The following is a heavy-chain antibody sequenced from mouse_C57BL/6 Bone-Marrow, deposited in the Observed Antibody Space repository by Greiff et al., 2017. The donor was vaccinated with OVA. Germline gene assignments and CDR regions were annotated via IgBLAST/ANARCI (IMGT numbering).Heavy chain of an antibody. V-gene: IGHV1-7*01. CDR3: ARSGCY. D-gene: IGHD3-2*02. Sequence: VQLVESGAELAKPGASVKLSCKASGYTFTSYWMHWVKQRPGQGLEWIGYINPSSGYTKYNQKFKDKATFTAYKSSSTAYMQLSSLTYEDSAVYYCARSGCYWGQGTTLTVSS. CDR1: GYTFTSYW. J-gene: IGHJ2*01. CDR2: INPSSGYT.